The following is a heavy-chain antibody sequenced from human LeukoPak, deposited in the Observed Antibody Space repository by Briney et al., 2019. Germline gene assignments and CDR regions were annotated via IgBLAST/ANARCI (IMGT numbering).Heavy chain of an antibody. CDR3: TRALGSDY. D-gene: IGHD1-26*01. Sequence: ASVKVSCTASGYTFTDYYMNWVRQAPGQGIEWMGWINPNSGGTNYAQKLQGRVTMTRDTSITTAYMELSSLRSDDTAMYYCTRALGSDYWGQGTLVTVSS. V-gene: IGHV1-2*02. CDR1: GYTFTDYY. CDR2: INPNSGGT. J-gene: IGHJ4*02.